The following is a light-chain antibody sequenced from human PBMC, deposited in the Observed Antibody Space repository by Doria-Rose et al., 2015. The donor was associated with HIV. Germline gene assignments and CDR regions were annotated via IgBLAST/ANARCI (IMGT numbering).Light chain of an antibody. V-gene: IGLV2-23*02. Sequence: SPGQSITISCTGTSSDVGGYNYVSWYQQHPGKAPKLMIYDVSKRPSGVSNRFSGSKSGNTASLTISRLQAEDEADYYCCSYAGSSTFLVFGGGTKLTVL. CDR2: DVS. CDR3: CSYAGSSTFLV. CDR1: SSDVGGYNY. J-gene: IGLJ2*01.